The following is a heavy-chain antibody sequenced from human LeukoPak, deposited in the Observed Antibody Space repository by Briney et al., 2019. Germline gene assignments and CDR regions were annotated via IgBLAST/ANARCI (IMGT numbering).Heavy chain of an antibody. V-gene: IGHV1-69*04. CDR1: GYTVTSYA. Sequence: GASVKVSCKASGYTVTSYAISWVRQAPGQGLEWMGRIIPILGIANYAQKFQGRVTITADKSTSTAYMELSSLRSEDTAVYYCARDRGEVSQHWGQGTLVTVSS. D-gene: IGHD3-16*02. CDR3: ARDRGEVSQH. CDR2: IIPILGIA. J-gene: IGHJ1*01.